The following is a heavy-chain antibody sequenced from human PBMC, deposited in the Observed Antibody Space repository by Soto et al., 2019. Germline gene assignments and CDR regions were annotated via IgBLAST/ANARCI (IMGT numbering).Heavy chain of an antibody. CDR1: GISFTNAW. D-gene: IGHD4-17*01. CDR3: TTDPGDYQDF. V-gene: IGHV3-15*01. J-gene: IGHJ4*02. Sequence: EVQLVESGGDLVKPGGCLRLSCAASGISFTNAWMSWVRQAPGKGLEWVGRIKNRADGGTTDYAAPVRGRFTISRDDSKNTPFLQMNSLEAEDTAMYFCTTDPGDYQDFWGQGTLVTVSS. CDR2: IKNRADGGTT.